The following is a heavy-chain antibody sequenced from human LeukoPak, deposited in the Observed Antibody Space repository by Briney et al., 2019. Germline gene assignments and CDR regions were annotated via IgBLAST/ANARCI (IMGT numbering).Heavy chain of an antibody. V-gene: IGHV3-9*01. CDR3: AKVLWSGGFDP. J-gene: IGHJ5*02. Sequence: PGGCLRLSCAASGFTFDDYAMHWVRHAPGKGLEWVSGISWNSGSIGYADSVKGRFTISRDNAKNSLYLQMNSLRAEDTALYYCAKVLWSGGFDPWGQGTLVTVSS. CDR2: ISWNSGSI. D-gene: IGHD3-10*01. CDR1: GFTFDDYA.